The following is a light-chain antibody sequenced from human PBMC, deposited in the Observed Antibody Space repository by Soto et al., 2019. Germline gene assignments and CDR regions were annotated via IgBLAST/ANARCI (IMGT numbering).Light chain of an antibody. CDR1: QSITGW. Sequence: DIQMTQSPSAMSASVGGRVTITCRASQSITGWLAWFQQKPGKAPKLLISKASSLQSGVPSRFSGSGSGTDFTLTISSLQPDDFATYYCQQYNSYLWTFGQGTKV. CDR3: QQYNSYLWT. V-gene: IGKV1-5*03. J-gene: IGKJ1*01. CDR2: KAS.